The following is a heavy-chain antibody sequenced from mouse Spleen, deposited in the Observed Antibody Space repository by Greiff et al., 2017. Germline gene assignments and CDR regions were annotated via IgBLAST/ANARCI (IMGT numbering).Heavy chain of an antibody. D-gene: IGHD2-4*01. J-gene: IGHJ3*01. CDR2: IYPGSGNT. V-gene: IGHV1-76*01. Sequence: VNVVESGAELVRPGASVKLSCKASGYTFTDYYINWVKQRPGQGLEWIARIYPGSGNTYYNEKFKGKATLTAEKSSSTAYMQLSSLTSEDSAVYFCASVGDYDGAWFAYWGQGTLVTVSA. CDR3: ASVGDYDGAWFAY. CDR1: GYTFTDYY.